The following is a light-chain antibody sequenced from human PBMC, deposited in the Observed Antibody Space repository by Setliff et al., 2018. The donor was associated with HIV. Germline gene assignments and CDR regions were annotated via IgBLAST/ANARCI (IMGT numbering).Light chain of an antibody. Sequence: QSALTQPASVSGSPGQSITISCTGSSSDVGGYNYVSRYQQHPGKAPKLMIYAVSNRPSGVSNRFSCSKSGNTASLTISGLQAEDESDYYCSSYTSSTPLYVFGTGTNVTVL. CDR1: SSDVGGYNY. J-gene: IGLJ1*01. CDR3: SSYTSSTPLYV. V-gene: IGLV2-14*03. CDR2: AVS.